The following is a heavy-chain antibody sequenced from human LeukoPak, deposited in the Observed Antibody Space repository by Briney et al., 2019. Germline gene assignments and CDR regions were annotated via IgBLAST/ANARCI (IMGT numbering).Heavy chain of an antibody. Sequence: ASVKVSCKASGYTFTGYYMHWVRQAPGQGLEWMGWINPNSGDTNYAQKFQGRVTMTRDTSISTAYMELSRLRPDDTAVYYCARDIFYGDYKRYYYYGMDVWGQGTTVTVSS. J-gene: IGHJ6*02. D-gene: IGHD4-17*01. CDR1: GYTFTGYY. V-gene: IGHV1-2*02. CDR2: INPNSGDT. CDR3: ARDIFYGDYKRYYYYGMDV.